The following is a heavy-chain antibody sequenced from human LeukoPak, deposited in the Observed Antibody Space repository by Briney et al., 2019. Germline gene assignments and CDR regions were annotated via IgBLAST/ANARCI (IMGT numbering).Heavy chain of an antibody. CDR2: IYYSGST. Sequence: SETLSLTCTVSGYSISSGYYWGWIRQPPGKGLEWIGSIYYSGSTYDNPSLKGRVTISVDTSKSQFSLKLSSVSAADTAVYFCARISGHYYFYYYMDVWGKGTTVTVSS. CDR3: ARISGHYYFYYYMDV. CDR1: GYSISSGYY. J-gene: IGHJ6*03. D-gene: IGHD2/OR15-2a*01. V-gene: IGHV4-38-2*02.